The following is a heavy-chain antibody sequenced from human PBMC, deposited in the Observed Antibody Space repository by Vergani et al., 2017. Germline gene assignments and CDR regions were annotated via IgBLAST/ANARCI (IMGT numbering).Heavy chain of an antibody. CDR1: GYTFTSYG. CDR2: ISAYNGNT. V-gene: IGHV1-18*01. J-gene: IGHJ6*02. CDR3: ARDQEDTAMVRKVAYYYYGMDV. D-gene: IGHD5-18*01. Sequence: QVQLVQSGAEVTKPGASVKVSCKASGYTFTSYGISWVRQAPGQGLEWMGWISAYNGNTNYAQKLQGRVTMTTDTSTSTAYMELRSLRSDDTAVYYCARDQEDTAMVRKVAYYYYGMDVWGQGTTVTVSS.